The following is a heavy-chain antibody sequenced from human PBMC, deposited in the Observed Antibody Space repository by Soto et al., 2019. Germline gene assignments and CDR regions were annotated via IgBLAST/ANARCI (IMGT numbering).Heavy chain of an antibody. J-gene: IGHJ4*02. CDR1: GFPFTRYS. CDR3: ARESEDRNSNFDY. Sequence: PGGSLRLSCAASGFPFTRYSMNLVRQSPGKGLEWVSSISSTTNYIYYADSMKGRFNVSRDNAKNSVYLEMNSLSAEETAVYYCARESEDRNSNFDYWHQGPLVTVSS. CDR2: ISSTTNYI. V-gene: IGHV3-21*01.